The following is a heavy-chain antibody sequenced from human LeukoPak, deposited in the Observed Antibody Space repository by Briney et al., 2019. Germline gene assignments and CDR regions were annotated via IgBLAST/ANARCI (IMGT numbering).Heavy chain of an antibody. CDR3: ARDPGGNWFDP. CDR1: GGSISSGGYY. V-gene: IGHV4-30-2*01. D-gene: IGHD2-8*02. CDR2: IYHSGST. Sequence: PSQTLSLTCTVSGGSISSGGYYWSWIRQPPGKGLEWIGYIYHSGSTYYNPSLKSRVTISVDRSKNQFSLKLSSVTTADTAVYYCARDPGGNWFDPWGQGTLVTVSS. J-gene: IGHJ5*02.